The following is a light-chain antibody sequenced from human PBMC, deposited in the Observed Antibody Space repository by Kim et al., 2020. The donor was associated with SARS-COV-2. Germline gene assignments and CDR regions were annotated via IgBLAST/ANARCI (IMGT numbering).Light chain of an antibody. J-gene: IGKJ4*01. CDR3: QQYSNWPPLT. Sequence: SPGETATLSCRASQSVTNNLAWYQQKPGQAPRLLIYGASTRAAAIPARFSGSGSGTEFSLTINSLQSEDFAVYYCQQYSNWPPLTFGGGTKGDIK. V-gene: IGKV3-15*01. CDR2: GAS. CDR1: QSVTNN.